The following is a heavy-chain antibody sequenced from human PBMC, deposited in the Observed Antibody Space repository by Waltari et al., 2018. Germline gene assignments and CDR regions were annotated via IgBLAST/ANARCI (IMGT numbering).Heavy chain of an antibody. V-gene: IGHV1-2*02. CDR1: GYNFIAYY. D-gene: IGHD2-2*02. J-gene: IGHJ5*02. CDR3: ARELGEAHLLYEWFDP. Sequence: QVQLVQSGAEVKNPGASVKVSCKTSGYNFIAYYLHWVRQAPGQGLEWMGWIDPKSGDTYYAQKFQGRVTMTRETSISTVYLELDRLNSDDTGVYFCARELGEAHLLYEWFDPWGQGTLVTVSS. CDR2: IDPKSGDT.